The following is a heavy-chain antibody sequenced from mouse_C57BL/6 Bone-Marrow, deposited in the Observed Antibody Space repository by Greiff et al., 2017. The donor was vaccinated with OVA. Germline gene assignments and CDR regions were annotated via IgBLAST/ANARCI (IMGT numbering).Heavy chain of an antibody. CDR2: IYPGDGDT. J-gene: IGHJ3*01. Sequence: QVQLQQSGPELVKPGASVKISCKASGYAFSSSWMNWVKQRPGKGLEWIGRIYPGDGDTNYNGKFKGKATLTADKSSSTAYMQFSSLTSEDSAVYFCARSVYSNYVAYWGQGTLVTVSA. CDR1: GYAFSSSW. V-gene: IGHV1-82*01. D-gene: IGHD2-5*01. CDR3: ARSVYSNYVAY.